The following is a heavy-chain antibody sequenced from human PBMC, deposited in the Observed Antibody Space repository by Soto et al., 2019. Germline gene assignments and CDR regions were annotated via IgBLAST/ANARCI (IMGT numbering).Heavy chain of an antibody. Sequence: PSETLSLTCTVSGGSISSGGYYWSWIRQHPGKGLEWIGYIYYSGSTYYNPSLKSRVTISVDTSKNQFSLKLGSVTAADTAVYYCARDGILSDTIFGVARAFAIWGQGTMVTVSS. V-gene: IGHV4-31*03. CDR2: IYYSGST. J-gene: IGHJ3*02. CDR3: ARDGILSDTIFGVARAFAI. CDR1: GGSISSGGYY. D-gene: IGHD3-3*01.